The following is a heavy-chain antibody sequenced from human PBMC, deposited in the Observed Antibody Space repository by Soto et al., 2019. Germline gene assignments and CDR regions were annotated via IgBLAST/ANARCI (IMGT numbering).Heavy chain of an antibody. J-gene: IGHJ6*02. D-gene: IGHD6-13*01. V-gene: IGHV3-48*03. Sequence: GESLKISCAASGFTFSSYEMNWVRQAPGKGLEWVSYISSSGSTIYYADSVKGRFTISRDNAKNSLYLQMNSLRAEDTAVYYCARDGSDSSSWYGLSDYYYGMDVWGQGTTVTVSS. CDR1: GFTFSSYE. CDR2: ISSSGSTI. CDR3: ARDGSDSSSWYGLSDYYYGMDV.